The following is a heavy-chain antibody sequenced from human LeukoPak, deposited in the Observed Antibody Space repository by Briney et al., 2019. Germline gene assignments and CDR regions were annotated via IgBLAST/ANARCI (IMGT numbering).Heavy chain of an antibody. CDR1: GFTFSSYG. CDR2: IKQDGSEK. D-gene: IGHD3-10*01. J-gene: IGHJ4*02. Sequence: GGSLRLSCAASGFTFSSYGMHWVRQAPGKGLEWVANIKQDGSEKYYVDSVKGRFTISRDNAKNSLYLQMNSLRAEDTAVYYCARDRDYYGSGSFDYWGQGTLVTVSS. CDR3: ARDRDYYGSGSFDY. V-gene: IGHV3-7*01.